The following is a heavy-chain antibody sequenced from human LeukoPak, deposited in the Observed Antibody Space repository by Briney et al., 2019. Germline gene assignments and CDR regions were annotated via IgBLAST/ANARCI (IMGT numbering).Heavy chain of an antibody. D-gene: IGHD5-18*01. Sequence: PSGTLSLTCAVSGGSISSSNWWSWVRQPPGKGLEWIGEIYHSGSTNYNPSLKSRVTISVDKSKNQFSLKLSSVTAADTAVYYCARDPGYSYGSCFDYWGQGTLVTVSS. CDR3: ARDPGYSYGSCFDY. CDR2: IYHSGST. CDR1: GGSISSSNW. V-gene: IGHV4-4*02. J-gene: IGHJ4*02.